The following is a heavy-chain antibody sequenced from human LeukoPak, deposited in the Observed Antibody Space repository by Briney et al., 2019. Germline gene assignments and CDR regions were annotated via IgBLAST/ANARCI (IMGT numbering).Heavy chain of an antibody. CDR1: GFIFSAYD. CDR3: AKGRYFGGPS. D-gene: IGHD3-9*01. CDR2: IRGTDGEK. J-gene: IGHJ4*02. Sequence: PGGSLRLSCATSGFIFSAYDMNWVRQAPGKGLEWVSGIRGTDGEKYYADSVKGRFTISRDISKNTLYLQMSSLRAGDTAIYYSAKGRYFGGPSWGQGTLVTVSS. V-gene: IGHV3-23*01.